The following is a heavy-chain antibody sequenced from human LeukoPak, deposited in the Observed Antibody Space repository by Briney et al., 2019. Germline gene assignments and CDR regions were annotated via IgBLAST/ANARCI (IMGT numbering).Heavy chain of an antibody. J-gene: IGHJ4*02. CDR1: GYSFTSHY. V-gene: IGHV7-4-1*02. CDR2: INTNTGNP. D-gene: IGHD1-14*01. Sequence: ASVKVSCKASGYSFTSHYMHWVRQAPGQGLEWMGWINTNTGNPTYAQGFTGRFVFSLDTSVSTSYLQISSLKAEDTAVYYCARSDATGVLDFDYWGQGTLVTVSS. CDR3: ARSDATGVLDFDY.